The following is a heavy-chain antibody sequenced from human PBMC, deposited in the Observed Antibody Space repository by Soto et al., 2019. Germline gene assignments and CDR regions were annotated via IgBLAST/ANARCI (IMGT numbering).Heavy chain of an antibody. D-gene: IGHD6-6*01. V-gene: IGHV3-13*01. CDR1: GFTFSSYD. Sequence: PGGSLRLCCAASGFTFSSYDMHGVRQATGKGLEWVSAIGTAGDTYYPGSVKGRFTISRENAKNSLYLQMNSLRAEDTAVYYCARDARRHYYYYYYGMDVWGQGTTVTVSS. CDR2: IGTAGDT. CDR3: ARDARRHYYYYYYGMDV. J-gene: IGHJ6*02.